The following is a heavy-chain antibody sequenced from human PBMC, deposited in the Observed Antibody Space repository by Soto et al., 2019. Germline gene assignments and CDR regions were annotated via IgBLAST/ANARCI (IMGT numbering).Heavy chain of an antibody. CDR2: IYYSGRT. D-gene: IGHD3-3*01. CDR1: GGSINTYY. Sequence: SETLSLTCTVSGGSINTYYWSWIRQPPGKGLEWIGHIYYSGRTNYNPSLKSRVTISVDRSKNQFSLKLSSVTAADTAVHYCARLDFRMNWFDPWGQGTLVTVSS. J-gene: IGHJ5*02. CDR3: ARLDFRMNWFDP. V-gene: IGHV4-59*12.